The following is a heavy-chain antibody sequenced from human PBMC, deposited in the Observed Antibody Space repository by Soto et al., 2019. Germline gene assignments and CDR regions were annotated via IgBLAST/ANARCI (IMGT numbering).Heavy chain of an antibody. Sequence: QLQLQESGSGLVKPSQTLSLTCAVSGGSISSGGYSWSWIRQPPGKGLEWIGYIYHSWSTYYNPSLKSRVTISVDRSKNQFSLKLSSVTAADTAVYYCARAVDKAMVPDYWGQGTLVTVSS. J-gene: IGHJ4*02. CDR2: IYHSWST. CDR3: ARAVDKAMVPDY. V-gene: IGHV4-30-2*01. CDR1: GGSISSGGYS. D-gene: IGHD5-18*01.